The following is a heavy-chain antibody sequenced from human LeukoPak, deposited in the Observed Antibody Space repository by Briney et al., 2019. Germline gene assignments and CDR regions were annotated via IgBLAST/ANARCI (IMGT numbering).Heavy chain of an antibody. Sequence: ASVKVSCKASGGTFSSYAISWVRQAPGQRLEWMGWINAGNGNTKYSQKFQGRVTITRDTSASTAYMELSSLRSEDTAVYYCARDGRYSSGWYDYWGQGTLVTVSS. J-gene: IGHJ4*02. CDR3: ARDGRYSSGWYDY. CDR2: INAGNGNT. CDR1: GGTFSSYA. V-gene: IGHV1-3*01. D-gene: IGHD6-19*01.